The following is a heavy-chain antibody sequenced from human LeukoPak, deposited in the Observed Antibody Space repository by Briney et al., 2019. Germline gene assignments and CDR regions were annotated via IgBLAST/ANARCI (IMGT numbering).Heavy chain of an antibody. CDR1: GYTFTSYG. CDR3: ARDSHDYVWGSLGY. D-gene: IGHD3-16*01. V-gene: IGHV1-18*04. J-gene: IGHJ4*02. Sequence: ASVKVSCTASGYTFTSYGISWVRQAPGQGLEWMGWISAYNGNTNYAQKLQGRVTMTTDTSTGTAYMELRSLRSDDTAVYYCARDSHDYVWGSLGYWGQGTLVTVSS. CDR2: ISAYNGNT.